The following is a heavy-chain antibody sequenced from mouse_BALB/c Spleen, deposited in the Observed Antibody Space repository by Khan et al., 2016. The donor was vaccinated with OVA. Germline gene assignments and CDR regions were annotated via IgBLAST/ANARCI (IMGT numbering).Heavy chain of an antibody. Sequence: EVELVESGGGLVQPGGSRKLSCAASGFTFSSFGMHWVRQAPEKGLEWVAYISSGSSTIYYADTVKGRFTISRHNPKNTLFLQMTSLRSEDTAMYYCATYGWWDWGAGTTVTVSS. CDR2: ISSGSSTI. V-gene: IGHV5-17*02. CDR1: GFTFSSFG. D-gene: IGHD1-1*01. CDR3: ATYGWWD. J-gene: IGHJ1*01.